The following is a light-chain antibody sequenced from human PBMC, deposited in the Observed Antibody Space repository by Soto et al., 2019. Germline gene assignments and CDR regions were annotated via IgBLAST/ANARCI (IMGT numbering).Light chain of an antibody. CDR3: HHFGSSRHT. Sequence: EIVLTQSPGTLSLSPGERATLSCRASQSVTSTYLAWYRHKPGQAPRPLIYGASSRAAGIPDRFSGSGSGTDFTLTISRLEPEDFAVYYCHHFGSSRHTFGQGTKVEIK. CDR1: QSVTSTY. CDR2: GAS. J-gene: IGKJ2*01. V-gene: IGKV3-20*01.